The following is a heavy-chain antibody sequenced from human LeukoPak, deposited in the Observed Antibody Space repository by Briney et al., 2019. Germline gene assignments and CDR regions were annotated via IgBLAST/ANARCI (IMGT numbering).Heavy chain of an antibody. Sequence: GGSLRLSCAASGFTFSSYAMSWVRQAPGKGLEWVSAISGSGGSTYYADSVKGRFTISRDNSKNTLYLQMNSLRAEDTAVYYCAKVQQYSSGWYWEDYYYGMDVWGQGTRSPSP. D-gene: IGHD6-19*01. J-gene: IGHJ6*02. CDR1: GFTFSSYA. V-gene: IGHV3-23*01. CDR3: AKVQQYSSGWYWEDYYYGMDV. CDR2: ISGSGGST.